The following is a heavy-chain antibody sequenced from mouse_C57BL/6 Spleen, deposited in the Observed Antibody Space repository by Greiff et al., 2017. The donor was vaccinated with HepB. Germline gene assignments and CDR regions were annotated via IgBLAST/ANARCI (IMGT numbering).Heavy chain of an antibody. Sequence: QVQLQQPGAELVKPGASVKLSCKASGYTFTSYWMHWVKQRPGRGLEWIGRIDPKSGGTKYNEKFKSKATLTVDKPSSTSYMQLSSLTSDDSAGYDCASAYYSNSFAYWGQGTLVTVSA. CDR2: IDPKSGGT. J-gene: IGHJ3*01. CDR1: GYTFTSYW. D-gene: IGHD2-5*01. CDR3: ASAYYSNSFAY. V-gene: IGHV1-72*01.